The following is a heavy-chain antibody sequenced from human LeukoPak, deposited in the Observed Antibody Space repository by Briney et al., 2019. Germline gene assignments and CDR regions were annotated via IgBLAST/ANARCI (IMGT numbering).Heavy chain of an antibody. Sequence: GASVKVSCKASGYTFTSYYMHWVRQAPAQGLEWMGIINPSGGSTSYAQKFQGRVTMTTDTSKSIVYMELRSLRSDDTAVYYCARQMQWQWLGYWGQGTLVTVSS. CDR2: INPSGGST. J-gene: IGHJ4*02. V-gene: IGHV1-46*01. CDR1: GYTFTSYY. D-gene: IGHD6-19*01. CDR3: ARQMQWQWLGY.